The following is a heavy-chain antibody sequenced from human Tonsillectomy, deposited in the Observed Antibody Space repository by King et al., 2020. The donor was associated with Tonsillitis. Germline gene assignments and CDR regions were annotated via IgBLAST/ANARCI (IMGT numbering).Heavy chain of an antibody. D-gene: IGHD4-17*01. CDR2: IYHSGPT. CDR3: ARNRDYGDYVDF. CDR1: GDSLTSGGYF. Sequence: QLQESGPGLVRPSQTLSLICSVSGDSLTSGGYFWSWIRQHPDKGLEWIGSIYHSGPTYHTPSLRGRLFMSVYTSKNQFSLRLTSVTAAGTAVYYCARNRDYGDYVDFWGQGTLVAVSS. V-gene: IGHV4-31*03. J-gene: IGHJ4*02.